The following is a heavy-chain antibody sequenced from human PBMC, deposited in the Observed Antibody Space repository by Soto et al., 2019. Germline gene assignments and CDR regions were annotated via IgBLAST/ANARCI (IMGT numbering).Heavy chain of an antibody. CDR1: GFTFSSYG. Sequence: QVQLVESGGGVVQPGRSLRLSCAASGFTFSSYGMHWVRQAPGKGLEWVAVISYDGSNKYYADSVKGRFTISRDNSKNTLYLQMNSLRAEDTAVYYCAKGRCSSTSCLGQGRDAFDIWGQGTMVTVSS. CDR3: AKGRCSSTSCLGQGRDAFDI. CDR2: ISYDGSNK. V-gene: IGHV3-30*18. J-gene: IGHJ3*02. D-gene: IGHD2-2*01.